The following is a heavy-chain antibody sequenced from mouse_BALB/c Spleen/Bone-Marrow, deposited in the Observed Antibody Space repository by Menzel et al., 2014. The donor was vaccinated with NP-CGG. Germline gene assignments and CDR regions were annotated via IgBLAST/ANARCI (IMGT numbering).Heavy chain of an antibody. D-gene: IGHD2-4*01. Sequence: EVQGVESGGGLVQPGGSLRLSCATSGFTFTDYYMSWVRQPPGKALEWLGFIRNKAKGYTSENSASVKGRFTISRDNSQSILYLQMNTLRAEDSATYYCARDINYDISWYFDVWGAGTTVTVSS. V-gene: IGHV7-3*02. J-gene: IGHJ1*01. CDR2: IRNKAKGYTS. CDR1: GFTFTDYY. CDR3: ARDINYDISWYFDV.